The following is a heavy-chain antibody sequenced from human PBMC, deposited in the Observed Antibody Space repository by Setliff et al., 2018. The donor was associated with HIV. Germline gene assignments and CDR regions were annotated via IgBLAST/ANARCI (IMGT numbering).Heavy chain of an antibody. J-gene: IGHJ4*02. V-gene: IGHV4-30-4*08. D-gene: IGHD4-17*01. CDR2: IYNSGST. Sequence: LSLTCTVSGGSISSGDYYWTWIRQPPGKGLEWIGYIYNSGSTYYEPSLRGRVTISIDRSKNQFSLKLSSVTAADTAVYYCARVRQVSDYGDYDYYFDYWGQGALVTVSS. CDR1: GGSISSGDYY. CDR3: ARVRQVSDYGDYDYYFDY.